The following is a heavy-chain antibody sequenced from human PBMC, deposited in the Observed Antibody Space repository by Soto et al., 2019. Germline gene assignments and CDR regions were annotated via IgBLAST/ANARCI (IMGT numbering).Heavy chain of an antibody. Sequence: PSETLSLTCTVSGGSIRSYYWTWIQQPPGKGLEWLGYIFYSGSTFYNPSLKSRVTISIHTSKSQFSLQLTSVTAADTAVYYCARGAADTAMVDSWGQGTLVTVSS. V-gene: IGHV4-59*01. D-gene: IGHD5-18*01. J-gene: IGHJ4*02. CDR3: ARGAADTAMVDS. CDR2: IFYSGST. CDR1: GGSIRSYY.